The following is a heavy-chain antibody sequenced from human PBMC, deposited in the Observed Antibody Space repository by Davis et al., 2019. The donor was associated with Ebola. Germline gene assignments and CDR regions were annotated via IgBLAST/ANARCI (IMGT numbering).Heavy chain of an antibody. V-gene: IGHV3-30-3*01. CDR2: ISYDGSNK. J-gene: IGHJ6*03. CDR3: AREGRAFDV. D-gene: IGHD1-26*01. Sequence: GESLKISCAASGFTFSSYAMNWVRQAPGKGLEWVAVISYDGSNKYYADSVKGRFTISRDNAKYSLFLLINSLRDEDTAVYYCAREGRAFDVWGKGTTVTVSS. CDR1: GFTFSSYA.